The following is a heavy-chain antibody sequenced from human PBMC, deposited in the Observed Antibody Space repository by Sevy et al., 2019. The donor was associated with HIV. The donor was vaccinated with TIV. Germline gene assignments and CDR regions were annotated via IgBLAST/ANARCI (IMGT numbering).Heavy chain of an antibody. Sequence: ASVNVSCKVSGYTLAKFSIHWVRQAPGKGLEWMATFDPEDGDPEDGKTIYAQKFLGRVTMTEDTSTDTAYMELSSLRSDDTAFYYCATTKDYYDSSGYPFDYWGQGTLVTVSS. CDR1: GYTLAKFS. CDR2: FDPEDGDPEDGKT. J-gene: IGHJ4*02. D-gene: IGHD3-22*01. CDR3: ATTKDYYDSSGYPFDY. V-gene: IGHV1-24*01.